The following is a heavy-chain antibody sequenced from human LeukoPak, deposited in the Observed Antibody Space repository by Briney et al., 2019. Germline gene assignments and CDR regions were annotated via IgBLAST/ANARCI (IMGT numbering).Heavy chain of an antibody. J-gene: IGHJ4*02. CDR3: ARESERITMPQYYFDY. CDR1: GGTFSSYA. V-gene: IGHV1-69*04. Sequence: EASVNVSCKASGGTFSSYAISWVRQAAGQGLEWMGRIIPIFGIANYAQKFQGRVTITADKSTSTAYMELSSLRSEDTAVYYCARESERITMPQYYFDYWGQGTLVTVSS. CDR2: IIPIFGIA. D-gene: IGHD3-10*01.